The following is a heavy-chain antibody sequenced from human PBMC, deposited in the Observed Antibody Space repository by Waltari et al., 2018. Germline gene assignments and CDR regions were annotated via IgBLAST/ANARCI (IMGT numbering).Heavy chain of an antibody. CDR3: ARDRGRGLYLDS. D-gene: IGHD2-15*01. V-gene: IGHV4-4*02. Sequence: QLRLHQSGPGLVMPSETLSLSCALSGDSMCYADWWSWVRQPPGKGPEWIGQVQRSGKTNYNPSFASRVIISVDTSTLQFSLRLTSATAADTAVYYCARDRGRGLYLDSWGQGTLVTVSP. CDR1: GDSMCYADW. CDR2: VQRSGKT. J-gene: IGHJ4*02.